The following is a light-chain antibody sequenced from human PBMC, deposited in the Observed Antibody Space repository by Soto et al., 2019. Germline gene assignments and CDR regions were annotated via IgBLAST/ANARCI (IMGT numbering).Light chain of an antibody. CDR1: SSDIDIYNY. Sequence: QSALTQPPSASGSPGQSVTISCTGTSSDIDIYNYVSWYQQHPGKAPKLIISEVTKWPSGVPDRFSGSKSGNTASLTVSGLQAEDEADYYCSSTAGSNNPYVFGTGTKVTVL. V-gene: IGLV2-8*01. CDR2: EVT. J-gene: IGLJ1*01. CDR3: SSTAGSNNPYV.